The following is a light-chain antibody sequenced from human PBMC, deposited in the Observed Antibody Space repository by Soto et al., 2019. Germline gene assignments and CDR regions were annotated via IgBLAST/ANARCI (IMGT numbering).Light chain of an antibody. V-gene: IGLV1-44*01. Sequence: QSVLTQPPSASGTPGQRVTFSCSGSSSNIGSKTVNWYQQLPGTAPKLLIYSNNQRPSGVPDRFSGSKSGTSASLAISGLQSEDEADYYCAAWDDSLSGVVFGGGTKLTVL. CDR3: AAWDDSLSGVV. CDR1: SSNIGSKT. CDR2: SNN. J-gene: IGLJ3*02.